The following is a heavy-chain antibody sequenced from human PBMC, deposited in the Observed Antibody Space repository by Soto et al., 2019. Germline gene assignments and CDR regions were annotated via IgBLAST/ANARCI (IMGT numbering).Heavy chain of an antibody. V-gene: IGHV4-4*02. CDR3: ARDSYSYGSFNDY. CDR2: IYHSGST. CDR1: GGFISSGGYS. J-gene: IGHJ4*02. Sequence: SETLSLTCAVSGGFISSGGYSWSWVRQPPGKGLEWIGEIYHSGSTNYNPSLKSRVTISVDKSKNQFSLKLSSVTAADMAVYYCARDSYSYGSFNDYWGQGTLATVSS. D-gene: IGHD5-18*01.